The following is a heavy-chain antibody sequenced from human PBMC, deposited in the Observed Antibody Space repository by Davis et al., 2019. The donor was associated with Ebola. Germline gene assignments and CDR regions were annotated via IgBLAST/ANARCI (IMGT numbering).Heavy chain of an antibody. D-gene: IGHD3-3*01. J-gene: IGHJ5*02. V-gene: IGHV4-59*01. CDR3: ARDGGVLRFLEWSPGGWFDP. CDR2: IYYSGST. CDR1: GGSFSGYF. Sequence: SETLSFTCAVYGGSFSGYFWSWIRQPPGKGLEWIGYIYYSGSTNYNPSLKSRVTISVDTSKNQFSLKLSSVTAADTAVYYCARDGGVLRFLEWSPGGWFDPWGQGTLVTVSS.